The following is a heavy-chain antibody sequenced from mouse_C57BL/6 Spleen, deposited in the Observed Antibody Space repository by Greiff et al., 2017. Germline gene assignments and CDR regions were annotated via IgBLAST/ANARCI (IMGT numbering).Heavy chain of an antibody. CDR1: GYTFTSYW. D-gene: IGHD2-3*01. Sequence: VQLQQSGAELVKPGASVKMSCKASGYTFTSYWITWVKQRPGQGLEWIGDIYPGSGSTNYNEKFKSKATLTVYTSSSTAYMQLSSLTSEDSAVYYCARRRNGYYDLRYCDVWVTGTTVTVSS. J-gene: IGHJ1*03. CDR3: ARRRNGYYDLRYCDV. V-gene: IGHV1-55*01. CDR2: IYPGSGST.